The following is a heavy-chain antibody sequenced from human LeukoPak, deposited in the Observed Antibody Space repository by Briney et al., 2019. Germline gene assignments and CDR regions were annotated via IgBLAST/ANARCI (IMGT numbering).Heavy chain of an antibody. CDR3: AGGGVGANLDY. CDR2: INKDGSST. Sequence: GGSLRLSCAASGFIFSSYWMHWVRQAPGKGLVWVSRINKDGSSTTYAESVKGRFTISRDNAKNTLYLQMNSLRAEDTAVYYCAGGGVGANLDYWGQGTLVTVSS. CDR1: GFIFSSYW. D-gene: IGHD1-26*01. J-gene: IGHJ4*02. V-gene: IGHV3-74*01.